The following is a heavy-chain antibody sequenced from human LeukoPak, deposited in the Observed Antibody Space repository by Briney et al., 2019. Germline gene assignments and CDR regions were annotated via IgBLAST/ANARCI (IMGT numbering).Heavy chain of an antibody. CDR1: GFAFSSYA. V-gene: IGHV3-30*01. CDR3: AREDHYYDSSGYYYFNWFDP. CDR2: ISYDGSNK. Sequence: GRSLRLSCAASGFAFSSYAMHWVRQAPGKGLEWVAVISYDGSNKYYADSVKGRFTISRDNSKNTLYLQMNSLRAEDTAVYYCAREDHYYDSSGYYYFNWFDPWGQGTLVTVSS. D-gene: IGHD3-22*01. J-gene: IGHJ5*02.